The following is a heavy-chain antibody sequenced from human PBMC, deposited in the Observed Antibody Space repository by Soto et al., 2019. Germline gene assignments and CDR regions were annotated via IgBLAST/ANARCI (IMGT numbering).Heavy chain of an antibody. D-gene: IGHD2-2*02. CDR2: IIPILGIA. Sequence: SVKVSCKASGGTFSSYTISWVRQAPGQGLEWMGRIIPILGIANYAQKFQGRVTITADKSTSTAYMELSSLRSEDTAVYYCARVVSDIVVVPAAIQNDAFDIWGQGTMVTVSS. V-gene: IGHV1-69*02. CDR1: GGTFSSYT. CDR3: ARVVSDIVVVPAAIQNDAFDI. J-gene: IGHJ3*02.